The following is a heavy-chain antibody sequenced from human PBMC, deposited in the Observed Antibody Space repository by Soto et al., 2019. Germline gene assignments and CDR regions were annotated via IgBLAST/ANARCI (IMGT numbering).Heavy chain of an antibody. D-gene: IGHD6-19*01. V-gene: IGHV6-1*01. CDR3: ARGDQWLVX. CDR2: TYYKSKWFY. Sequence: SQTLSLTCDISGDSVSSDSTAWNWIRQSPSGGLECIGRTYYKSKWFYNYEVSVRSRIAIKSDTSKNQFSLQLNSVTPEDTAVYFCARGDQWLVXWGQGTLVTVSX. J-gene: IGHJ4*02. CDR1: GDSVSSDSTA.